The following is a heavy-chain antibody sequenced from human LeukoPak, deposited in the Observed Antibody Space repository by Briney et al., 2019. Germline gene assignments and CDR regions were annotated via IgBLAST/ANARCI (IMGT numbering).Heavy chain of an antibody. J-gene: IGHJ4*02. D-gene: IGHD3-10*01. Sequence: PGGSLRLSCAASGFTFSSYAMSWVRQAPGKGLEWVSAISGSGGSTYYADSVKGRFTISRDNSKNTLYLQMNSLRAEDTAVYYCAKPQGPNWFGELLYLDYWGQGTLVTVSS. CDR3: AKPQGPNWFGELLYLDY. CDR2: ISGSGGST. V-gene: IGHV3-23*01. CDR1: GFTFSSYA.